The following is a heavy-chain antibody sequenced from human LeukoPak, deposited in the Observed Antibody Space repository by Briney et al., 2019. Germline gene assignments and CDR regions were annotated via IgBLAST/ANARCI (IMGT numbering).Heavy chain of an antibody. V-gene: IGHV3-53*01. D-gene: IGHD6-13*01. Sequence: PGGSLRLSCAVSGFTVRGEYIIGLRQAPGKGVECVSLSYRCDPTHYADSVKDRFTISRDNSQNAVYLQMNSLRADDTAVYYCARVMSYSDSLPPRSYYYMDVWGKGTTVTVSS. J-gene: IGHJ6*03. CDR3: ARVMSYSDSLPPRSYYYMDV. CDR1: GFTVRGEY. CDR2: SYRCDPT.